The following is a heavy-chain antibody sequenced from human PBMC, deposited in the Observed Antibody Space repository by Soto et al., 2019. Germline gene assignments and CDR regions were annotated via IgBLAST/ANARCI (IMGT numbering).Heavy chain of an antibody. Sequence: GGSLRLSCSASGFTFSSYAMHWVRQAPGKGLEYVSAISSNGGSTYYADSVKGRFTISRDNSKNTLYLQMSSLRAEDTAVYYCVKDKYFDWLLHLFDYWGQGTLVTVSS. D-gene: IGHD3-9*01. CDR2: ISSNGGST. CDR1: GFTFSSYA. J-gene: IGHJ4*02. CDR3: VKDKYFDWLLHLFDY. V-gene: IGHV3-64D*08.